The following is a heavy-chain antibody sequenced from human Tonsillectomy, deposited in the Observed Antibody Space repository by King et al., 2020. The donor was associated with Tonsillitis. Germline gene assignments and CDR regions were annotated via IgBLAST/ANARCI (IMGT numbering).Heavy chain of an antibody. Sequence: VQLVESGGGLVQPGRSLRLSCTSSGFTFGDYAMSWVRQAPGKGLEWVGFIRSKTYGGTTEYAASVKGRFTISRDDSKSIAYLQMDSLKTGDTAVYYCARPRDGDFPYLDYWGQGTLVTVSS. V-gene: IGHV3-49*04. CDR1: GFTFGDYA. J-gene: IGHJ4*02. CDR3: ARPRDGDFPYLDY. CDR2: IRSKTYGGTT. D-gene: IGHD4-17*01.